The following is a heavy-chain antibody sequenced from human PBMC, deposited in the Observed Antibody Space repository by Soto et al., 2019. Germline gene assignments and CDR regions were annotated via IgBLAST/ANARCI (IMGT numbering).Heavy chain of an antibody. D-gene: IGHD1-26*01. CDR3: AAWSHSVPVLPPDVLEI. J-gene: IGHJ3*02. CDR2: INGEGSST. V-gene: IGHV3-74*01. Sequence: EVPLVESWGGLVQPGGSLRLSCAASGFTFSSDWMNWVRQFPGKGLVWVSRINGEGSSTDYADSVKGRFTISRDNAKNPLYLQMNSLGAESTAVYSCAAWSHSVPVLPPDVLEIWGQGARVTVSS. CDR1: GFTFSSDW.